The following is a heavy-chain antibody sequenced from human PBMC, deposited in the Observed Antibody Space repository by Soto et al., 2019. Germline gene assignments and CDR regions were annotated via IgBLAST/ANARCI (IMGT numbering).Heavy chain of an antibody. D-gene: IGHD3-9*01. CDR2: ISAYNGNT. V-gene: IGHV1-18*01. CDR3: ASGSKDSDWHHRPGL. CDR1: GYGFTVYR. Sequence: WKGVGYGFTVYRVSCLRKTHGQGLEWMGWISAYNGNTNYAQKLQGRVTMTTDTSTSTAYIDLSSLRSDETAVYFCASGSKDSDWHHRPGLW. J-gene: IGHJ2*01.